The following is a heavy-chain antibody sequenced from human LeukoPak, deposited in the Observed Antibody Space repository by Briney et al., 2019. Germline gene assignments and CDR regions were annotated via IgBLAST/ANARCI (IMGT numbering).Heavy chain of an antibody. D-gene: IGHD2-21*02. CDR2: IYPGDSDT. Sequence: GESLKISCKGSGYRFNAYWIAWVRQMPGKGLEWMGIIYPGDSDTRYSPSFQGQVTISADKSISTAYLQWSSLKASDTAMYYCARPWGWGVTPFDYWGQGTLVTVSS. CDR1: GYRFNAYW. CDR3: ARPWGWGVTPFDY. J-gene: IGHJ4*02. V-gene: IGHV5-51*01.